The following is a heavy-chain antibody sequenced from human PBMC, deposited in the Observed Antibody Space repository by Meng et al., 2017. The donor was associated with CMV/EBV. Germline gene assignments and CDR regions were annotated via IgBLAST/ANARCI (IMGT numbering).Heavy chain of an antibody. CDR1: GFTFNNYW. V-gene: IGHV3-7*01. Sequence: GGSLRLSCAASGFTFNNYWMTWVRQAPGKGLEWVANIKQDGSEKYYVDSVKGRFTISRDNAKNSLYLQMNSLRAEDTAVYYCARAGFLEWAFDYWGQGTLVTVSS. CDR2: IKQDGSEK. CDR3: ARAGFLEWAFDY. J-gene: IGHJ4*02. D-gene: IGHD3-3*01.